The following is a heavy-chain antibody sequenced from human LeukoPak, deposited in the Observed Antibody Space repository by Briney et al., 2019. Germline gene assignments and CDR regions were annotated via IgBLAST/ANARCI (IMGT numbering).Heavy chain of an antibody. V-gene: IGHV4-59*08. Sequence: SETLSLTCTVSGGSISSYYWSWIRQPPGKGLEWIGYIYYSGSTNYNPSLKSRVTISVDTSKNQFSLKLSSVTAADTAVYYCARSGSYHDAFDIWGQGTLVAVSS. CDR2: IYYSGST. J-gene: IGHJ4*02. CDR1: GGSISSYY. D-gene: IGHD1-26*01. CDR3: ARSGSYHDAFDI.